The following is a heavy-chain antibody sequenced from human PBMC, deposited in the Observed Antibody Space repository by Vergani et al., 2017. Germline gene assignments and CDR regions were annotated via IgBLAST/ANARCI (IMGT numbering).Heavy chain of an antibody. V-gene: IGHV4-38-2*02. CDR2: IYHTGSA. D-gene: IGHD3-10*01. CDR1: GYSITSGYY. Sequence: QVKLQESGPGLLKPSQTLSLTCTVSGYSITSGYYWGWIRQPPGRGLEWIGSIYHTGSAYYNPSLKSRVTVSVDTSMNQVSLKLNSVTAADTAVYYCARRFGTMVRGAAPDWFDPWGQGTLVTVSS. J-gene: IGHJ5*02. CDR3: ARRFGTMVRGAAPDWFDP.